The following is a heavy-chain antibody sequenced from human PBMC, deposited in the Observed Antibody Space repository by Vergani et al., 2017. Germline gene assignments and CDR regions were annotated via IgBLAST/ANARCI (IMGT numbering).Heavy chain of an antibody. CDR1: GFPFSSYA. CDR3: ARPHYYGSGSRGYFDY. J-gene: IGHJ4*02. Sequence: VQLLESGEGLVKPGGSLRLSCAASGFPFSSYAMHWVRTAHGKGLEWLAVISYDGSNKYYADSVKGRFTISRDNSKNTLYLQMNSLRAEDTAVYYCARPHYYGSGSRGYFDYWGQGTLVTVSS. D-gene: IGHD3-10*01. CDR2: ISYDGSNK. V-gene: IGHV3-30-3*01.